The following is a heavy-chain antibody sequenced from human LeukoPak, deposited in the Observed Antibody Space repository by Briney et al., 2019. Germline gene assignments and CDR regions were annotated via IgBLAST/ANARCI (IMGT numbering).Heavy chain of an antibody. CDR1: GFTFRKYA. V-gene: IGHV3-23*01. Sequence: GGSLRLSCAASGFTFRKYAMNWVRQAPGKGLEWVSTISTSGSTHYADSVKGRFTISRDNSKNTLYLQMNSLRAEDTAVYYCARDLAGYNSFDYWGQGTLVTVSS. J-gene: IGHJ4*02. CDR2: ISTSGST. D-gene: IGHD5-24*01. CDR3: ARDLAGYNSFDY.